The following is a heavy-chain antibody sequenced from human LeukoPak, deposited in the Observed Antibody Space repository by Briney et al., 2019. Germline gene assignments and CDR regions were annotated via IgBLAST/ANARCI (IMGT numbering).Heavy chain of an antibody. CDR1: GGSISSSNW. V-gene: IGHV4-4*02. CDR2: IYHSGST. CDR3: ARRRYDYVWGSYRPNLAFDY. Sequence: SETLSLTCAVSGGSISSSNWWSWVRQPPGKGLEWIGEIYHSGSTNYNPSLKSRVTISVDTSKNQFSLKLSSVTAADTAVYYCARRRYDYVWGSYRPNLAFDYWGQGTLVTVSS. D-gene: IGHD3-16*02. J-gene: IGHJ4*02.